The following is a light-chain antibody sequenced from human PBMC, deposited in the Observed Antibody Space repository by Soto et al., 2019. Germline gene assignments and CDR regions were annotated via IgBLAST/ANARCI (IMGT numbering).Light chain of an antibody. CDR2: ATS. CDR1: QSLSSNY. J-gene: IGKJ4*01. Sequence: EIVLTQSPGALSLSPGERAILSCRASQSLSSNYLAWYQQKPGQAPRLLIYATSSRATGIPDRFSASGSGTDCTLTISRLEPDDSVVYYCQQFGYFGGGNKVEIK. V-gene: IGKV3-20*01. CDR3: QQFGY.